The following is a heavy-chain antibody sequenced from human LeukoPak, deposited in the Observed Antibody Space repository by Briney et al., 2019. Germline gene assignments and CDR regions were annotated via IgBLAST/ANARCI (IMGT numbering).Heavy chain of an antibody. D-gene: IGHD6-13*01. J-gene: IGHJ3*02. Sequence: ASVKVSCKASGYTFTGYYMHWVRQGPGQGLEWMGWINPNSGGTNYAQKFQGRVTMTRDTSISTAYMELSRLRSDDTAVYYCARRSWYGGNDAFDIWGQGTMVTVSS. CDR1: GYTFTGYY. CDR2: INPNSGGT. CDR3: ARRSWYGGNDAFDI. V-gene: IGHV1-2*02.